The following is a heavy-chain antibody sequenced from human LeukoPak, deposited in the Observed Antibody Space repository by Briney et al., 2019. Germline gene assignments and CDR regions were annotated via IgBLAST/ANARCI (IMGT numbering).Heavy chain of an antibody. J-gene: IGHJ4*02. CDR3: ARGYSSGWYLDFDY. CDR2: IYYSGST. D-gene: IGHD6-19*01. CDR1: GGSISSYY. Sequence: SETLSLTCTVSGGSISSYYWSWIRQPPGKGLEWIGYIYYSGSTNYNPSLKSRVTISVDTSKNQFSLKLSSVTAADTAVYYCARGYSSGWYLDFDYWGQGTLVTVSS. V-gene: IGHV4-59*01.